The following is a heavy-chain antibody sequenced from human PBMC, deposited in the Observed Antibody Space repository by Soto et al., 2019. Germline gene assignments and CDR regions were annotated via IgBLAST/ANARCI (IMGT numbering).Heavy chain of an antibody. CDR1: GGTFSSYA. CDR2: IIPIFGTA. Sequence: QVPLVQSGAEVKKPGSSVKVSCKASGGTFSSYAISWVRQAPGQGLEWMGGIIPIFGTANYAQKFQGRVTITADESTNTAYMELSSLRAEDPAVFYCGRARYCSSTSCYYYYYYGMDVLGQGTTVTVSS. D-gene: IGHD2-2*01. CDR3: GRARYCSSTSCYYYYYYGMDV. V-gene: IGHV1-69*01. J-gene: IGHJ6*02.